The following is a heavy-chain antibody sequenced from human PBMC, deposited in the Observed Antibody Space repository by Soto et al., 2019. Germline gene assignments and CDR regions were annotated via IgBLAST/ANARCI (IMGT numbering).Heavy chain of an antibody. CDR2: ISYDGSNK. D-gene: IGHD5-12*01. Sequence: QVQLVESGGGVVQPGRSLRLSCAASGFTFSSYGMHWVRQAPGKGLEWVAVISYDGSNKYYADSVKGRFTISRDNSKNTLYLQMNSLRAEETAVYYCAKGAGYSGYELDYWGQGTLVTVSS. CDR3: AKGAGYSGYELDY. J-gene: IGHJ4*02. V-gene: IGHV3-30*18. CDR1: GFTFSSYG.